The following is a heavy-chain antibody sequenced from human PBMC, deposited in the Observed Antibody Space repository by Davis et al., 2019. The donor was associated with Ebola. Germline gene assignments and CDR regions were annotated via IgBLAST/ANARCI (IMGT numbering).Heavy chain of an antibody. V-gene: IGHV3-43*02. Sequence: GGSLRPSCAASGSTFVAYTMHWVRKPPGKGLEWVSLISGDGNSAFYADSVKGRFTISRDNSRNPLYLQMNRLRTEDSAFYYCAKDMHRTYYYGMDVWGQGTTVTVSS. CDR1: GSTFVAYT. CDR3: AKDMHRTYYYGMDV. D-gene: IGHD2-21*01. CDR2: ISGDGNSA. J-gene: IGHJ6*02.